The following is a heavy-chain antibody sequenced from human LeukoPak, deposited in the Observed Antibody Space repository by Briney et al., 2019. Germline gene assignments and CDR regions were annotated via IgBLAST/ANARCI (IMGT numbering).Heavy chain of an antibody. CDR2: IWYDGSNK. CDR3: ARDFFKAYYYGMDV. D-gene: IGHD3-3*01. Sequence: GGSLRLSCAASGFTFSSYGMHWVRQAPGKGLEWVAVIWYDGSNKYYADSVKGRFTISRDNSKNTLYLQMNSLRAEDTAVYYCARDFFKAYYYGMDVWGQGTTVTVSS. CDR1: GFTFSSYG. V-gene: IGHV3-33*01. J-gene: IGHJ6*02.